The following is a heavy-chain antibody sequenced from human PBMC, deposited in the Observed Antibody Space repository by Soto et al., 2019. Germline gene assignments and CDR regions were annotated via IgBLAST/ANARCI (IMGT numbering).Heavy chain of an antibody. CDR2: ISTYNYKT. J-gene: IGHJ5*02. CDR3: ARVDIRQTNWLDP. Sequence: QVQLVQSGAEVKKPGASVKVSCKAFGYTFTSYGISWGRQAPGKGREWMGWISTYNYKTDFAQKVQGRVTMNIDTSTSTAYMELRGLTSADTAVYFGARVDIRQTNWLDPWGQGTLVTVSS. D-gene: IGHD2-15*01. V-gene: IGHV1-18*04. CDR1: GYTFTSYG.